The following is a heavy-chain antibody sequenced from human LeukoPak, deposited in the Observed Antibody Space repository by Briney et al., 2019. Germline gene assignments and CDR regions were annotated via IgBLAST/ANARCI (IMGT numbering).Heavy chain of an antibody. CDR3: ARDYDREVVMATITSFSFDP. D-gene: IGHD5-24*01. V-gene: IGHV3-74*01. J-gene: IGHJ5*02. Sequence: PGGSLRLSCAASGFTFSSYWMHWVRQAPGKGLVWVSRINSDGSSTSYADSVKGRFTISRDNAKNTLYLQMNSLRAEDTAVYYCARDYDREVVMATITSFSFDPWGQGTLVTVSS. CDR1: GFTFSSYW. CDR2: INSDGSST.